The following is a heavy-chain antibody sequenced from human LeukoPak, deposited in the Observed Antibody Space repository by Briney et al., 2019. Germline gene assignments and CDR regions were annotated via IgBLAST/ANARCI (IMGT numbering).Heavy chain of an antibody. D-gene: IGHD1-26*01. Sequence: GASVKVSCKASGYTFTSYDINWVRQATGQGLGWMGWMNPNSGNTGYAQKFQGRVTITRNTSISTAYMELSSLRSEDTAVYYCARSYSGSYWFDYWGQGTLVTVSS. CDR3: ARSYSGSYWFDY. CDR1: GYTFTSYD. V-gene: IGHV1-8*03. CDR2: MNPNSGNT. J-gene: IGHJ4*02.